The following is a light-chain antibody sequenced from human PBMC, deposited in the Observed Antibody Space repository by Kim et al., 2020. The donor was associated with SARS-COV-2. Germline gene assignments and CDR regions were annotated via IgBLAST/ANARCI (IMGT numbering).Light chain of an antibody. CDR1: RTNIGIKR. CDR3: AAWDDSLNGLV. J-gene: IGLJ3*02. Sequence: GQRVTISSSGSRTNIGIKRVNRYQQLPGTPPKLLSYINNPRPSGVPDRFSGSRSGNSASLSISGIQSEDEADYYCAAWDDSLNGLVFGGGTQLTVL. CDR2: INN. V-gene: IGLV1-44*01.